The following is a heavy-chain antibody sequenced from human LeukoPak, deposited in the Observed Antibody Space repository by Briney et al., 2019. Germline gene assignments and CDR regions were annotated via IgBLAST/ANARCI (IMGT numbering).Heavy chain of an antibody. CDR3: AREYSSPYYFDY. V-gene: IGHV3-33*08. Sequence: PGGSLRLSCAASVFTFSKYGMHWVRQAPGKGLEWVAIIWYDGSNDYYADSVKGRFTISRDNSKNTLYLQMNSLRAEDTAVYYCAREYSSPYYFDYWGQGTLVTVSA. J-gene: IGHJ4*02. CDR1: VFTFSKYG. CDR2: IWYDGSND. D-gene: IGHD6-6*01.